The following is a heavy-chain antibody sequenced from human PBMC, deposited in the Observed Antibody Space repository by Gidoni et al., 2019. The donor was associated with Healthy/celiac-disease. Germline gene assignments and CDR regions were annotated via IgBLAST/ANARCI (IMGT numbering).Heavy chain of an antibody. CDR2: IYHSGGT. Sequence: QLQLQESGSGLVKPSQTLSLTCAVSGGSISSGGYSWSWIRQPPGKGLEWIGYIYHSGGTYYNPSLKSRVTISVDRSKNQFSLKLSSVTAADTAVYYCARGEYYDSSGYYGLGAFDIWGQGTMVTVSS. J-gene: IGHJ3*02. CDR1: GGSISSGGYS. D-gene: IGHD3-22*01. CDR3: ARGEYYDSSGYYGLGAFDI. V-gene: IGHV4-30-2*01.